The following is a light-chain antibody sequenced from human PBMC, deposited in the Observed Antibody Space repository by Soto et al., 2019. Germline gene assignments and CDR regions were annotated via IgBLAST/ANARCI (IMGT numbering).Light chain of an antibody. CDR3: HQYGSAPFT. Sequence: EIVLTQSPGTMSVSPGERVTLSCRASQSVSSNFLAWHQQKPGQAPRLLIYGASSRAGGIPDRFRGRGSGTDFTRTIYILEPEDFAVYYGHQYGSAPFTFGPGTKVDVK. CDR2: GAS. CDR1: QSVSSNF. J-gene: IGKJ3*01. V-gene: IGKV3-20*01.